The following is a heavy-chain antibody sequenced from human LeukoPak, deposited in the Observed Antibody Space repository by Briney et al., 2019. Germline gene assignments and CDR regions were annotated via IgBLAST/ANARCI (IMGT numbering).Heavy chain of an antibody. J-gene: IGHJ4*02. V-gene: IGHV3-30*02. Sequence: DSVRGRFTISRGNSKNTLYLQMNSLRPEDTAVYYCAKAGRGYSYADFFDFWGQGTLVTVSS. D-gene: IGHD5-18*01. CDR3: AKAGRGYSYADFFDF.